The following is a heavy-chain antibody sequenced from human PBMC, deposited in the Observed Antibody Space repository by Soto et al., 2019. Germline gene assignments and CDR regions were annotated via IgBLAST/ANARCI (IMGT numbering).Heavy chain of an antibody. V-gene: IGHV4-59*12. CDR1: GGSISSYY. CDR2: IYYSGST. Sequence: PSETLSLTCTVSGGSISSYYWSWTRQPPGKGLEWIGYIYYSGSTNYNPSLKSRVTISVDTSKNQFSLKLSSVTAADTAVYYCARGRDIVVVPAAISWFDPWGQGTLVTVSS. D-gene: IGHD2-2*01. CDR3: ARGRDIVVVPAAISWFDP. J-gene: IGHJ5*02.